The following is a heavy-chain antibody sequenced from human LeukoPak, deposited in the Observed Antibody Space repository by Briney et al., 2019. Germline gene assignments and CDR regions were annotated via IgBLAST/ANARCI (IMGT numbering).Heavy chain of an antibody. D-gene: IGHD2-15*01. J-gene: IGHJ6*02. CDR2: INGSGGST. V-gene: IGHV3-23*01. CDR1: GFTFSSYA. Sequence: PGGSLRLSCAASGFTFSSYAMSWVRQAPGKGLEWVSAINGSGGSTYYADSVKGRFTISRDNSKNTLYLQMNSLRAEDTAVYYCAKDRSIVVVVAATSYYYGMDVWGQGTTVTVSS. CDR3: AKDRSIVVVVAATSYYYGMDV.